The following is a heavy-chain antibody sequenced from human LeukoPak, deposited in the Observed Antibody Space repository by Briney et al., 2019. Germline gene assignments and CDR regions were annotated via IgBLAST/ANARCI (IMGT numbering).Heavy chain of an antibody. V-gene: IGHV1-18*01. CDR3: SRDDGPFGGVRFDH. Sequence: ASVTVSCKASGYTFTAYGISWVRQAPGQRLEWMGWISANNGNTNYAQKVQGRVTMTRDTSTSTAYMELRSLRYDDTAVYYCSRDDGPFGGVRFDHWGQGTLVTVSS. J-gene: IGHJ4*02. CDR1: GYTFTAYG. D-gene: IGHD3-16*01. CDR2: ISANNGNT.